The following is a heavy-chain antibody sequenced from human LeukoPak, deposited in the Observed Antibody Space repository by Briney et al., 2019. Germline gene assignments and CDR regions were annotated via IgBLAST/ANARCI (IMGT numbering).Heavy chain of an antibody. J-gene: IGHJ4*02. Sequence: GGSLRLSCAASGFSFSDFCMSWVRQAPGKGLEWVANIKYDGSNKYYVDSVKGRFTVSRDNSKNTLYLQMNSLRAEDTAMYYCARGLGYCTSTTCLLPFDYWGQGTLVTVSS. D-gene: IGHD2-2*01. V-gene: IGHV3-7*03. CDR1: GFSFSDFC. CDR2: IKYDGSNK. CDR3: ARGLGYCTSTTCLLPFDY.